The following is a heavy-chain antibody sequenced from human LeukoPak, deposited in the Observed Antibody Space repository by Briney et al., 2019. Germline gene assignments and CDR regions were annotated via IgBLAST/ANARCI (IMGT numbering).Heavy chain of an antibody. D-gene: IGHD6-13*01. Sequence: ETLSLTCTVSGGSINISYWSWIRQPPGKGLEWIGYIYYRGSTNYNPPLKSRVTISVDTSKNQYSLNLSSVTAADTAVYYCARSGVYTGYDAFDIWGQGTRATVSS. J-gene: IGHJ3*02. CDR1: GGSINISY. CDR2: IYYRGST. CDR3: ARSGVYTGYDAFDI. V-gene: IGHV4-59*08.